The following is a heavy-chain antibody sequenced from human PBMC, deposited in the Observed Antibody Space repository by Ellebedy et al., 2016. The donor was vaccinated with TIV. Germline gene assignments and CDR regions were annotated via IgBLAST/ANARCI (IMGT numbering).Heavy chain of an antibody. CDR2: IYHSGST. Sequence: SETLSLTXTVSGGSISSSSYYWGWIRQPPGKGLEWIGSIYHSGSTYYNPSLKSRVTISVDTSKNQFSLKLSSVTAADTAVYYCARHRGALAAPDYWGQGTLVTVSS. J-gene: IGHJ4*02. V-gene: IGHV4-39*01. D-gene: IGHD6-6*01. CDR3: ARHRGALAAPDY. CDR1: GGSISSSSYY.